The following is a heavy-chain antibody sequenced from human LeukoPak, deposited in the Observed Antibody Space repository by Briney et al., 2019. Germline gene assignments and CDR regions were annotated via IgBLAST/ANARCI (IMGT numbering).Heavy chain of an antibody. CDR2: IYPGDSDV. D-gene: IGHD2-15*01. CDR1: GYSFSSYW. CDR3: ARLSGRVVCSAGSCYIDS. J-gene: IGHJ4*02. Sequence: GESLQISCKGSGYSFSSYWIAWVRQMPGKGLEWMGIIYPGDSDVRYSPSFQGQVTISADKSITTAYLQWSSLKASDTAMYYCARLSGRVVCSAGSCYIDSWGQGTLVTVSS. V-gene: IGHV5-51*01.